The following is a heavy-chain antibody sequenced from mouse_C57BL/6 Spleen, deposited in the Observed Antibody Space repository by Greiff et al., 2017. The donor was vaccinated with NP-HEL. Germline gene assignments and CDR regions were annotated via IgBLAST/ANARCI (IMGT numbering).Heavy chain of an antibody. CDR2: INPYNGGT. J-gene: IGHJ3*01. CDR3: ARSAQALFAY. V-gene: IGHV1-19*01. CDR1: GYTFTDYY. D-gene: IGHD3-2*02. Sequence: EVQLQQSGPVLVKPGASVKMSCKASGYTFTDYYMNWVKQSHGKSLEWIGVINPYNGGTSYNQKFKGKATLTVDKSSSTAYMELNSLTSEDSAVYYCARSAQALFAYWGQGTLVTVSA.